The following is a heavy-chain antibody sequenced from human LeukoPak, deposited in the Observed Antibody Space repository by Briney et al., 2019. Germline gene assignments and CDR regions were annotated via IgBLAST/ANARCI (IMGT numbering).Heavy chain of an antibody. CDR1: GFTLSGYG. J-gene: IGHJ5*02. Sequence: GGSLRLSCAASGFTLSGYGMHWVRQAPGKGLEWVAVISYDGHNEYYADSVKGRFTISRDNSKNTVYVQMNSLRAEDTAVYYCAKDWYYDSSGYAWGQGTLVTVSS. CDR2: ISYDGHNE. CDR3: AKDWYYDSSGYA. D-gene: IGHD3-22*01. V-gene: IGHV3-30*18.